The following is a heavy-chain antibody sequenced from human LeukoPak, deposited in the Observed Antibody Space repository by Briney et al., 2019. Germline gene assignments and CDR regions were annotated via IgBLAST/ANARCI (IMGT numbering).Heavy chain of an antibody. J-gene: IGHJ4*02. CDR1: GFTFSSYA. D-gene: IGHD6-13*01. CDR2: ISYDGSNK. CDR3: ARGAFGSSWYGACDY. V-gene: IGHV3-30*04. Sequence: PGGSLRLSCAASGFTFSSYAMHWVRQAPGKGLEWVAVISYDGSNKYYADSVKGRFTISRGNSKNTLYLQMNSLRAEDTAVYYCARGAFGSSWYGACDYWGQGTLVTVSS.